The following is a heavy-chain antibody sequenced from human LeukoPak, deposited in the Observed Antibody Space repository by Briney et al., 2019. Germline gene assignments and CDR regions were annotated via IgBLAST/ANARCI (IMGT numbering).Heavy chain of an antibody. CDR3: AREGIVGATAFDI. J-gene: IGHJ3*02. D-gene: IGHD1-26*01. V-gene: IGHV1-2*02. CDR1: GYTFTGYY. Sequence: ASVKVSCKAYGYTFTGYYMHWVRQAPGQGLEWMGWINPNSGGTNYAQKFQGRVTMTRDTSISTAYMELSRLRSDDTAVYYCAREGIVGATAFDIWGQGTMVTVSS. CDR2: INPNSGGT.